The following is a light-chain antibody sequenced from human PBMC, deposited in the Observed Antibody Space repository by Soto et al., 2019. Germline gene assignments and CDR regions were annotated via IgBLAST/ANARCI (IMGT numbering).Light chain of an antibody. CDR3: QKYNTAPLT. CDR2: AAS. J-gene: IGKJ4*01. CDR1: QAISNY. Sequence: DIQMTQSPSSLSASVGDRVTITCRASQAISNYLAWYQQKPGKVPKLLTYAASTLQSGVPSRFSGSGSGTDFTLTISSLQPEDVATYYCQKYNTAPLTFGGGTKVDIK. V-gene: IGKV1-27*01.